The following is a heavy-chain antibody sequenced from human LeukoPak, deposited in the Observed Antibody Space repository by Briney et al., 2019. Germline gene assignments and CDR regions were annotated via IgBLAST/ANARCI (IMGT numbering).Heavy chain of an antibody. CDR1: GFTFSNYA. J-gene: IGHJ4*02. V-gene: IGHV3-23*01. Sequence: GGSLRLSCAASGFTFSNYAMSWVRQAPARGLEWVSSLRGDGETFYADSVKGRFTLSRDESRNTVFLQLNSLRVEDTAVYFCAKASWASNADAVLWGQGTLVTVSS. CDR2: LRGDGET. D-gene: IGHD1-1*01. CDR3: AKASWASNADAVL.